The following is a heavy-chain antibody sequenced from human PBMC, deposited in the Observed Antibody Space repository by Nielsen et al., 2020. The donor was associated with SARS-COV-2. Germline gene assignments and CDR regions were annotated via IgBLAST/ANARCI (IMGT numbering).Heavy chain of an antibody. V-gene: IGHV3-15*01. CDR2: VKSKTDGGTT. CDR3: TAGLIAAAGPDAFDI. CDR1: GGSFSGYY. J-gene: IGHJ3*02. Sequence: GESLKISCGVYGGSFSGYYWSWVRQAPGKGLEWVGRVKSKTDGGTTDYAAPVKGRFTISRDDSKNTLYLQMNSLKTEDTAVYYCTAGLIAAAGPDAFDIWGQGTMVTVSS. D-gene: IGHD6-13*01.